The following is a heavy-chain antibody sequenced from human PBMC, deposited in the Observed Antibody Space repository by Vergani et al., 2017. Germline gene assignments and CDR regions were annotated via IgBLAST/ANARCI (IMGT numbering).Heavy chain of an antibody. Sequence: QVQLVQSGAEVKKPGSSVKVSCKASGGTFSSYAVSWVRQAPGQGLEWMGRIIPIFGTANYAQKFQGRVTMTEDTSTDTAYMELSSLRSEDTAVYYCATDAFSGRALPSFDYWGQGTLVTVSS. J-gene: IGHJ4*02. D-gene: IGHD2-15*01. CDR1: GGTFSSYA. CDR3: ATDAFSGRALPSFDY. CDR2: IIPIFGTA. V-gene: IGHV1-69*13.